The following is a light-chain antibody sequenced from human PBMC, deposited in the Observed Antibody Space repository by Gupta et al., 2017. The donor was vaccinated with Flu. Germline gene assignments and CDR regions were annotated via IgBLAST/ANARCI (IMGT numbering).Light chain of an antibody. V-gene: IGKV1-33*01. CDR3: LQYDSLPPA. Sequence: DLQLTPSPSSLSASVGDRVTITCQAGRDISNYLDWYQQKPGKAPKLLIYDASKLETGVPSRFSGVGSGTDFTLTISSLQPDDIATYYCLQYDSLPPAFGQGTKLEI. CDR1: RDISNY. J-gene: IGKJ2*01. CDR2: DAS.